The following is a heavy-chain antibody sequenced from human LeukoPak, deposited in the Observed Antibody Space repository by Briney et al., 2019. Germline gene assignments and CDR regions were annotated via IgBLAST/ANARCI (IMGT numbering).Heavy chain of an antibody. Sequence: SETLSLTCTVSGGSISSGDYYWSWIRQPPGTGLEWIGYIYYSGSTYYNPSLKSRVTISVDTSKNQFSLKLSSVTAADTAVYYCARESLIVVVPAAIVWGQGTLVTVSS. CDR3: ARESLIVVVPAAIV. V-gene: IGHV4-30-4*08. J-gene: IGHJ4*02. D-gene: IGHD2-2*02. CDR2: IYYSGST. CDR1: GGSISSGDYY.